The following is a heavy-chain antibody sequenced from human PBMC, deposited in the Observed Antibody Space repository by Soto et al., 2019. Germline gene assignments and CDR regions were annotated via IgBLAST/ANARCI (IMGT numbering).Heavy chain of an antibody. Sequence: QVQLVQSGAEVKKPGSSVKVSCKASGGTFRRYGMSWVRQAPGQGLEWMGGIIPIFGTANYAQKFQGRVTITAAEPTSTAYMEQSSLRSEDTAVDYCAMAREYYDYGMDVWGQGTTVTVSS. J-gene: IGHJ6*02. CDR3: AMAREYYDYGMDV. CDR2: IIPIFGTA. D-gene: IGHD3-3*01. V-gene: IGHV1-69*12. CDR1: GGTFRRYG.